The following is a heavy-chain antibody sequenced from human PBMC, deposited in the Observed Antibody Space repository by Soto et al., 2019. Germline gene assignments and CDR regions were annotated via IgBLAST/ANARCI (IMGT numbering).Heavy chain of an antibody. CDR1: GYSFTSYW. Sequence: GESLKISCKGSGYSFTSYWIGWVRQMPGKGLEWMGIIYPGDSDTRYSPSFQGQVTISADKSISTACLQWSSLKASDTAMYYCARRPSTLDGDYETHFDYWGQGTLVTVSS. CDR3: ARRPSTLDGDYETHFDY. CDR2: IYPGDSDT. D-gene: IGHD4-17*01. V-gene: IGHV5-51*01. J-gene: IGHJ4*02.